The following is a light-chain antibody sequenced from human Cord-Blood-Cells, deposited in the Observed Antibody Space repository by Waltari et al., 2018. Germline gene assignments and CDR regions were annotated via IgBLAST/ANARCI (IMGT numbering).Light chain of an antibody. V-gene: IGLV2-14*01. CDR1: SSDVGGHNH. CDR3: SSYTSSSTYV. J-gene: IGLJ1*01. Sequence: QSALTQPASVSGSPGQSITISCTGTSSDVGGHNHLSWYQQHPGKAPKLMIYDVSKRPSGVSNRFSGSKSGNTASLTISGLQAEDEADYYCSSYTSSSTYVFGTGTKVTVL. CDR2: DVS.